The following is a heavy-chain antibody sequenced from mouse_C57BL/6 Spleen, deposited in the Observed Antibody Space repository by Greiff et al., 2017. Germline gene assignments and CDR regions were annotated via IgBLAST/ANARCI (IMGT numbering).Heavy chain of an antibody. J-gene: IGHJ4*01. Sequence: EVQLQQSGPELVKPGASVKMSCKASGYTFTDYNMHWVKQSPGKSLEWIGYINPNNGGTSYNQKFKGKATLTVNKSSSTAYMELRSLTSEDSAVYYCARNYWDPHYDAMDYWGQGTSVTVSS. CDR1: GYTFTDYN. CDR2: INPNNGGT. CDR3: ARNYWDPHYDAMDY. V-gene: IGHV1-22*01. D-gene: IGHD4-1*01.